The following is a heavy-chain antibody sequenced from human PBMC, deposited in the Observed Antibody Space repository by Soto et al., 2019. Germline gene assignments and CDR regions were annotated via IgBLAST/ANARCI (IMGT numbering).Heavy chain of an antibody. CDR2: IHDSGST. CDR1: GGSISRDRW. Sequence: QVKLQESGPGLEKPSGTLSLTCAVSGGSISRDRWWTWVRQAPGKGLEWIGEIHDSGSTNYNLSLKSRVTISIDKSKNQFSLEMTSVTAADTAIYYCAGQWAAGYGAFDPWGQGTLVTVSS. V-gene: IGHV4-4*02. CDR3: AGQWAAGYGAFDP. D-gene: IGHD3-9*01. J-gene: IGHJ5*02.